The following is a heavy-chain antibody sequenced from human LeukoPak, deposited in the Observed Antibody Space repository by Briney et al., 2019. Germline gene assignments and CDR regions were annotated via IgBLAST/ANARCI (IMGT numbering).Heavy chain of an antibody. J-gene: IGHJ4*02. CDR1: GGSISNNY. Sequence: TSQCLSLTCTVSGGSISNNYCSWIRHPPGEGLEWIGYAYYSGSTTYNPSLKTRVTLSVDPSKNQFSLKLSSVTAADTAVYYCARYFCSGTCYSFHYGGQGTLVTVSS. V-gene: IGHV4-59*01. CDR2: AYYSGST. D-gene: IGHD2-2*01. CDR3: ARYFCSGTCYSFHY.